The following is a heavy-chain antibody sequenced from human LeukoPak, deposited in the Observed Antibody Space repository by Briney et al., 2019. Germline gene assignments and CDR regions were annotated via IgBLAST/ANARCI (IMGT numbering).Heavy chain of an antibody. Sequence: ASVKVSCKASGYTFTGYYIHWVRQAPGQGLEWMGWINPNSGGTNYAQKFQGRVTMTRDTSISTAYMDLSRLRSDDTAVYYCARGAYCGGDCYGEFGYWGQGTLVTVSS. V-gene: IGHV1-2*02. D-gene: IGHD2-21*02. CDR3: ARGAYCGGDCYGEFGY. J-gene: IGHJ4*02. CDR2: INPNSGGT. CDR1: GYTFTGYY.